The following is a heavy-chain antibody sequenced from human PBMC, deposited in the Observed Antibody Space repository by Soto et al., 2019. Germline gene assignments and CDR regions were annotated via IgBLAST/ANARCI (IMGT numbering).Heavy chain of an antibody. V-gene: IGHV3-23*01. CDR3: ASKGSPSYYFDY. CDR2: ISGSGGST. D-gene: IGHD3-10*01. CDR1: GFTFSSYA. J-gene: IGHJ4*02. Sequence: GGSLRLSCAASGFTFSSYAMSWVRQAPGKGLEWVSAISGSGGSTYYADSVKGRFTISRDNSKNTLYLQMNSLRAEDTAVYYCASKGSPSYYFDYWGQGTLVTVSS.